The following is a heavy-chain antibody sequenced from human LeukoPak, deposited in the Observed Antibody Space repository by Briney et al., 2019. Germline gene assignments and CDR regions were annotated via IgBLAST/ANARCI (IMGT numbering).Heavy chain of an antibody. CDR1: GYTFTNYY. J-gene: IGHJ4*02. CDR2: INPSGGST. CDR3: ARSYSSSPTFDY. D-gene: IGHD6-6*01. V-gene: IGHV1-46*01. Sequence: ASVKVSCKASGYTFTNYYMHWVRQAPGQGLEWMGIINPSGGSTTYAQKFQGRVTMTRDTSTSTVYMGLSSLRSEDTAVYYCARSYSSSPTFDYWGQGTLVTVSS.